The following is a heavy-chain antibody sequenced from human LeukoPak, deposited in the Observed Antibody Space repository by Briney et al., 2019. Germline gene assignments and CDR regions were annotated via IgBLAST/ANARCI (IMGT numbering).Heavy chain of an antibody. CDR3: ARHKKNYDSSGYSTYWYFDL. D-gene: IGHD3-22*01. V-gene: IGHV3-53*01. CDR2: IYSGGTT. CDR1: GFTVSSNY. J-gene: IGHJ2*01. Sequence: GGSLRLSCAASGFTVSSNYMSWVRQAPGKGLEWVTVIYSGGTTYYADSVKGRFTISRDNSKNTLYLQMNSLRAEDTAVYYCARHKKNYDSSGYSTYWYFDLWGRGTLVTVSS.